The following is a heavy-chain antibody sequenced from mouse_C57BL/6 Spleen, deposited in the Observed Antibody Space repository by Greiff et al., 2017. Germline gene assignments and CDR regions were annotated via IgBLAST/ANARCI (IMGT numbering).Heavy chain of an antibody. CDR2: IHTNSGST. J-gene: IGHJ4*01. V-gene: IGHV1-64*01. CDR3: ARESHYDAMDY. Sequence: VQLQQPGAELVKPGASVKLSCKASGYSFTNYCMHWVKQSPGQGLEWIGVIHTNSGSTNYNQKFKSKATLTVDQSSSTAYMQLSSLTSEDSAVYYCARESHYDAMDYWGQGTLVTVSA. CDR1: GYSFTNYC.